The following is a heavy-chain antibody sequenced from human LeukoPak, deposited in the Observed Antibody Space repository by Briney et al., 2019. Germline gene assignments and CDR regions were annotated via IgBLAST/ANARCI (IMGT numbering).Heavy chain of an antibody. CDR1: GFTFSSYA. Sequence: PGGSLRLSCAASGFTFSSYAMSWVRQAPGKGLEWVSAISGSGGSTYYADSVKGRFTISRDNSKNTLYLQMNGLRAEDTAVYYCAKDRYYDSSGYYDFDYWGQGTLVTVSS. CDR3: AKDRYYDSSGYYDFDY. V-gene: IGHV3-23*01. CDR2: ISGSGGST. D-gene: IGHD3-22*01. J-gene: IGHJ4*02.